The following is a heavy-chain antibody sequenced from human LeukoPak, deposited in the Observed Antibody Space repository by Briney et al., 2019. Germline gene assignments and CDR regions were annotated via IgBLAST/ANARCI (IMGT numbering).Heavy chain of an antibody. D-gene: IGHD3-22*01. CDR1: GYSFTSYW. CDR2: IYPGDSDT. V-gene: IGHV5-51*01. CDR3: ARVRVSGQDYYDSSGLDY. J-gene: IGHJ4*02. Sequence: GESLKISCKGSGYSFTSYWIGWVRQMPGKGLEWMGIIYPGDSDTRYSPSFQGQVTISADKSISTAYLQWSSLKASDTAVYYCARVRVSGQDYYDSSGLDYWGQGTLVTVSS.